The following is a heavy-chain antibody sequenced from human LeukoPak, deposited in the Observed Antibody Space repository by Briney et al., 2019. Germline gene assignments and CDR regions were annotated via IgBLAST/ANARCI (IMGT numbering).Heavy chain of an antibody. CDR3: VRGFTYYYGSGSYVDY. CDR2: ISGNGGST. D-gene: IGHD3-10*01. J-gene: IGHJ4*02. V-gene: IGHV3-64D*06. CDR1: GFTFSGYA. Sequence: GGSLRLSCSACGFTFSGYAMYWVRQASGKGLEYVSAISGNGGSTYYADSVKGRFTISRDNSKNTLYLQMSSLRAEDTAVYYCVRGFTYYYGSGSYVDYWGQGTLVTVSS.